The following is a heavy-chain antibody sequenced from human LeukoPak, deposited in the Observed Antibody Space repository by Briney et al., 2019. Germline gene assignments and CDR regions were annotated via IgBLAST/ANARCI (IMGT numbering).Heavy chain of an antibody. CDR2: IYYSGST. J-gene: IGHJ4*02. Sequence: PSETLSLTCTVSGGSISSYYWSWIRQPPGKGLEWIGYIYYSGSTNYNPSLKSRVTISVDTSKNQFSLKLGSVTAADTAVYYCARAAVAGDVDYWGQGTLVTVSS. CDR1: GGSISSYY. D-gene: IGHD6-19*01. CDR3: ARAAVAGDVDY. V-gene: IGHV4-59*01.